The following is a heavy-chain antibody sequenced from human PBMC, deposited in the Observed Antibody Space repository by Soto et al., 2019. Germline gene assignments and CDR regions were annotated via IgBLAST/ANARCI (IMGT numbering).Heavy chain of an antibody. J-gene: IGHJ4*02. CDR3: ANSHVDIVATNNCDY. CDR1: GFTFSSYA. V-gene: IGHV3-23*01. CDR2: FSGSGGST. D-gene: IGHD5-12*01. Sequence: EVQLLESGGGLVQPGGSLRLSCAASGFTFSSYAMSCVRQAPGRGPARVSGFSGSGGSTYYADCVKGRFTSSRDNSKNTLYLQMNSLRAEDTAVYYCANSHVDIVATNNCDYWGQGTLVTVSS.